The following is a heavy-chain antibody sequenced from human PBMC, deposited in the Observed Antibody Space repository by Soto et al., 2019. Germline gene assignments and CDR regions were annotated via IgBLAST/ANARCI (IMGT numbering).Heavy chain of an antibody. J-gene: IGHJ6*02. CDR2: INPSGGST. D-gene: IGHD3-16*02. V-gene: IGHV1-46*01. CDR3: ARTSFIDSGPYYYYGMDV. Sequence: RASVKVSCKASGYTFTSYYMHWVRQAPGQGLEWMGIINPSGGSTSYAQKFQGRVTMTRDTSTSTVYMELSSLRSEDTAVYYCARTSFIDSGPYYYYGMDVWGQGTTVTVSS. CDR1: GYTFTSYY.